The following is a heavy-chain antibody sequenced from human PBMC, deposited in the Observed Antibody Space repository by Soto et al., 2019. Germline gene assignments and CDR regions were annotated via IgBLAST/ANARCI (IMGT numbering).Heavy chain of an antibody. CDR1: GYTFSDYR. CDR2: VSPISGDT. V-gene: IGHV1-2*02. CDR3: ARENWHFDY. Sequence: QVKLVQSGAEVKKPGASVKVSCKTSGYTFSDYRMHWVRQAPGQGLEWMGWVSPISGDTNYAQEFQGRVTMTSDPSIKTVYMELNSLTSDDTSMFYCARENWHFDYWGQGTLITVSS. J-gene: IGHJ4*02.